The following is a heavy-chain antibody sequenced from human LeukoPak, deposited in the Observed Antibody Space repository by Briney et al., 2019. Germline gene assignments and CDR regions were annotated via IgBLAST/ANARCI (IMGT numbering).Heavy chain of an antibody. J-gene: IGHJ4*02. CDR2: IRPDGSGE. Sequence: GGSLRLSCAASGFTFSTYWMSWVRQAPGKGLEWVAMIRPDGSGEYYVDSVKGRFTIFRDNVNYSLYLQKNSLTAEDTAVYYCARDCGAAITGPRFDLWGQGARVTVSS. CDR3: ARDCGAAITGPRFDL. CDR1: GFTFSTYW. D-gene: IGHD2-8*02. V-gene: IGHV3-7*03.